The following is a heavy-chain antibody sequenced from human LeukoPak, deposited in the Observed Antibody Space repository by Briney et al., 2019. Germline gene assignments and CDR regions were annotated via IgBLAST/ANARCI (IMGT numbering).Heavy chain of an antibody. D-gene: IGHD5-18*01. Sequence: GGSLRLSCSASGFAFSSSPMHWVRQAPGKTLEYVSAISSDGRNAYYADSVKGRFTMYRDNSKNTLSLQMSSLTPEDTAVYYGVPHINYSYQYWGRGTQVTVS. V-gene: IGHV3-64D*06. CDR2: ISSDGRNA. CDR3: VPHINYSYQY. CDR1: GFAFSSSP. J-gene: IGHJ4*02.